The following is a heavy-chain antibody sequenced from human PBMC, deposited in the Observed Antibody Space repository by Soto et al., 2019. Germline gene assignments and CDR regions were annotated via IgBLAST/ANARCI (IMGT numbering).Heavy chain of an antibody. CDR1: GFTFSDYY. D-gene: IGHD3-16*02. CDR3: ARDLHYDYVWGSYRYLDY. V-gene: IGHV3-11*01. J-gene: IGHJ4*02. Sequence: PGGSLRLSCAASGFTFSDYYISWIRQAPGKGLEWVSYISSSGSTIYYADSVKGRFTISRDNAKNSLYLQMNSLRAEDTAVYYCARDLHYDYVWGSYRYLDYWGQGTLVTVSS. CDR2: ISSSGSTI.